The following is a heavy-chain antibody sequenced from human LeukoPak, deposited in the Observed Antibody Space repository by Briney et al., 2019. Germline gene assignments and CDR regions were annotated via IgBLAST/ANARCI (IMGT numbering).Heavy chain of an antibody. J-gene: IGHJ4*02. D-gene: IGHD1-20*01. CDR2: IRNKANGYST. CDR1: GFTVSSNY. V-gene: IGHV3-72*01. CDR3: CDITARIHY. Sequence: GGSLRLSCAASGFTVSSNYMSWVRQAPGKGLEWIGRIRNKANGYSTEYAASVKGRFTISRDDSENSLYLQMNSLKTEDTAIYYCCDITARIHYWGQGTLVTVSS.